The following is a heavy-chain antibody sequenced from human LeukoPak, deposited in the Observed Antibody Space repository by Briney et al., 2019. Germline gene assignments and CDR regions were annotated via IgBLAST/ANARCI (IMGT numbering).Heavy chain of an antibody. J-gene: IGHJ4*02. Sequence: ASVKVSCKASGYTFTGCYMHWVRQAPGQGLEWMGWINPNSGGTNYAQKFQGRVTMTRDTSISTAYMELSRLRSDDTAVYYCARSWVVAASASFDYWGQGTLVTVSS. CDR1: GYTFTGCY. D-gene: IGHD2-15*01. CDR2: INPNSGGT. CDR3: ARSWVVAASASFDY. V-gene: IGHV1-2*02.